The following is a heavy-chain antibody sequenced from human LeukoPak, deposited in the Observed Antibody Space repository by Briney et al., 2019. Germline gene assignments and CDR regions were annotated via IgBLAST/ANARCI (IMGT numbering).Heavy chain of an antibody. CDR1: GYSISSGYY. CDR2: IYHSGST. V-gene: IGHV4-38-2*02. D-gene: IGHD2-15*01. J-gene: IGHJ4*02. CDR3: ARDGVSYCLLDY. Sequence: SETLPLTCTVSGYSISSGYYWGWIRQPPGKGLEWIGSIYHSGSTYYNPSLKSRVTISVDTSKNQSSLQLNSVTPEDTAVYYCARDGVSYCLLDYWGQGTLVTVSS.